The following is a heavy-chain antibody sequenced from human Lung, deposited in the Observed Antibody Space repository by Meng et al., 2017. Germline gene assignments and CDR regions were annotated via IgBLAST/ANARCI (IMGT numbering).Heavy chain of an antibody. Sequence: QVQLVESGGGVVQPGRSPRLSCATSGFTFSTHAMHWVRQAPGKGLEWVAIISYDGSYKYYADSVQGRFTISRDNSKNTLYLQMNSLTTEDTAVYYCARDLGRETYFFDYWGQGTLVTVSS. CDR2: ISYDGSYK. V-gene: IGHV3-30*01. CDR1: GFTFSTHA. CDR3: ARDLGRETYFFDY. J-gene: IGHJ4*02. D-gene: IGHD2/OR15-2a*01.